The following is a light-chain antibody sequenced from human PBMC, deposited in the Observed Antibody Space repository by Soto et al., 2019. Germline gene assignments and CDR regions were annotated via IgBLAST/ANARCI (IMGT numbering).Light chain of an antibody. J-gene: IGKJ3*01. Sequence: DIQMTQSPSTLSASVGDRVTITCRASQSISSWLAWYQQKPGKAPKLLIYKASSLESGVPSRFSGSGSGTEFTLTIISLQPDDFAPCHCQQGFTFGPGTKVDIK. CDR2: KAS. CDR3: QQGFT. V-gene: IGKV1-5*03. CDR1: QSISSW.